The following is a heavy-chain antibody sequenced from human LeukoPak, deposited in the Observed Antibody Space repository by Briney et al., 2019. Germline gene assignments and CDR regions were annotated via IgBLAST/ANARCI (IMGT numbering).Heavy chain of an antibody. J-gene: IGHJ4*02. D-gene: IGHD2-15*01. V-gene: IGHV3-23*01. CDR3: AKAPVTTCRGAFCYPFDY. CDR2: ISDTGNT. CDR1: GFTLSSYA. Sequence: GGSLRLSCAASGFTLSSYAMSWVRQAPGKGLEWVSAISDTGNTYHADSVKGSFTISRDSSKNTLFLQMNRLRPEDAAVYYCAKAPVTTCRGAFCYPFDYWGLGTLVTVSS.